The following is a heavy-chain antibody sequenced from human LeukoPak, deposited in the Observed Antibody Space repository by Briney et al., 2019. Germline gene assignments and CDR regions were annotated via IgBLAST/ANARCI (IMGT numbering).Heavy chain of an antibody. V-gene: IGHV3-23*01. Sequence: GGSLRLSCATSGFSFSSYAMSWVRQAPGKGLEWVSAISDTGNTYHADSVKGRFTISRDSSKNTLFLQMNRLRPVDAAVYYCAKAPVTTCRGAFCYPFDYWGLGTLVTVSS. D-gene: IGHD2-15*01. J-gene: IGHJ4*02. CDR1: GFSFSSYA. CDR2: ISDTGNT. CDR3: AKAPVTTCRGAFCYPFDY.